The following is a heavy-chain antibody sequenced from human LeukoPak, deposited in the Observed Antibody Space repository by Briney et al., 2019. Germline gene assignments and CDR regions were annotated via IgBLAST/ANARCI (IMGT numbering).Heavy chain of an antibody. CDR3: ARDYSNYENWFGP. V-gene: IGHV1-3*01. J-gene: IGHJ5*02. D-gene: IGHD4-11*01. Sequence: KFQGRVTITSDTSASTAYMELSSLISEDTAVYYCARDYSNYENWFGPWGQGTLVTVSS.